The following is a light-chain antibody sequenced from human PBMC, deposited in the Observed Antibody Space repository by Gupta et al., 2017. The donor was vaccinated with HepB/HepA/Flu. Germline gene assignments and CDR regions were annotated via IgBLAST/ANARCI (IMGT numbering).Light chain of an antibody. J-gene: IGLJ1*01. CDR2: NDN. CDR3: VGWDDSLSGYV. CDR1: SSNIGNDN. Sequence: QPVLTQPPSASGPPGQRVPSPCSGSSSNIGNDNTYWYQQLPGTAPKLLIYNDNQRPSGVPDRFSGSKSGTTASLAISGLRSEDEADYYCVGWDDSLSGYVFGAGTKVTVL. V-gene: IGLV1-47*02.